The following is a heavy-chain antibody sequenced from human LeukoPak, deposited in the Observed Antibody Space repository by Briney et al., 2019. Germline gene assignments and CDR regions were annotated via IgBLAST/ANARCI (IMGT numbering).Heavy chain of an antibody. V-gene: IGHV4-38-2*02. Sequence: KPSETLSLTCTVSGYSISSGYYWGWIRQPPGKGLEWIGEIYHSGSPNYNPSLKSRVTISVDKSKKQFSLTLTSVTAADTAVYYCARQYGSGSFYYRYFDLWGRGTLVTVSS. CDR2: IYHSGSP. CDR3: ARQYGSGSFYYRYFDL. CDR1: GYSISSGYY. D-gene: IGHD3-10*01. J-gene: IGHJ2*01.